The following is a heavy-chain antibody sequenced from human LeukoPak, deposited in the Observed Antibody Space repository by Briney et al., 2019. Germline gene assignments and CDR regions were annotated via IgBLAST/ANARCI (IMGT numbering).Heavy chain of an antibody. CDR2: ISGGGGGT. V-gene: IGHV3-23*01. CDR3: AKDLRVDSSGLDF. CDR1: AFIFSMYA. D-gene: IGHD3-22*01. Sequence: PGGSLRLSCAASAFIFSMYAMSWVRQAPGKGLEWVSAISGGGGGTYYADSVKGRFTISRDNSKNTLYLQMNRLRAGDTAVYFCAKDLRVDSSGLDFWGQGTLVTVSS. J-gene: IGHJ4*02.